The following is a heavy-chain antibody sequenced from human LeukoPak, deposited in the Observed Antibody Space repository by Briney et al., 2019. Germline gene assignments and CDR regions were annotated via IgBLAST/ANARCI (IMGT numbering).Heavy chain of an antibody. CDR2: IDTDGSST. Sequence: PGGSLRLSCAASGFTFSIPWMYWVRQGPGKGLVWISDIDTDGSSTNYADSVKGRFTISRDNAKNTLYLQMNSLGAADTAVYYCVRALGDYWGQGDYWGQGTLVTVSS. CDR3: VRALGDYWGQGDY. D-gene: IGHD3-16*01. J-gene: IGHJ4*02. V-gene: IGHV3-74*01. CDR1: GFTFSIPW.